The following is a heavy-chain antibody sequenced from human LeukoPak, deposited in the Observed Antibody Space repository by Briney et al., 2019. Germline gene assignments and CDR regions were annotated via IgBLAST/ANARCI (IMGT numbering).Heavy chain of an antibody. J-gene: IGHJ4*02. CDR1: GGTFSSYA. CDR3: ARAAATTMANYFDY. CDR2: INPNSGGT. Sequence: ASVKVSCKASGGTFSSYAISWVRQAPGQGLEWMGWINPNSGGTSSAQKFQGRVTMTRDTSISTAYLELSRLRSDDTAVYYCARAAATTMANYFDYWGQGTLVTVSS. D-gene: IGHD6-25*01. V-gene: IGHV1-2*02.